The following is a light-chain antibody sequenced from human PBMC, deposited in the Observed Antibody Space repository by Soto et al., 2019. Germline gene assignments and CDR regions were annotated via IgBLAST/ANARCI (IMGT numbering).Light chain of an antibody. CDR1: SSDVGAYIY. Sequence: QSALTQPPSASGSPGQSVTISCTGTSSDVGAYIYVSWYQQHPGTAPKLIIYEVNKRPSGVPDSFSGSRSGNTSSLTVSGLQHEDAADYYCISYAGNHNLVFGGGTKLTVL. J-gene: IGLJ2*01. CDR3: ISYAGNHNLV. CDR2: EVN. V-gene: IGLV2-8*01.